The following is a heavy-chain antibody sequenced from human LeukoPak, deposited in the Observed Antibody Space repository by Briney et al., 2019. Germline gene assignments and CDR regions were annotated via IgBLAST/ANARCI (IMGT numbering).Heavy chain of an antibody. Sequence: SETLSPTCTVSGGSISSYYWSWIRQPPGKGLEWIGYIYYSGSTNYNPSLKSRVTISVDTSKNQFSLKLSSVTAADTAVYYCARARGGEYFDYWGQGTLVTVSS. D-gene: IGHD3-10*01. V-gene: IGHV4-59*01. CDR2: IYYSGST. CDR1: GGSISSYY. CDR3: ARARGGEYFDY. J-gene: IGHJ4*02.